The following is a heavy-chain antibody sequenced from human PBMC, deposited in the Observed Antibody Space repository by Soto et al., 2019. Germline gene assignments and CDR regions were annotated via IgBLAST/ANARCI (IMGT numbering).Heavy chain of an antibody. CDR1: GFSLSTSGVG. CDR3: ARVLATLPVFAFDV. Sequence: SGPTLVNPTQTLTLTCSFSGFSLSTSGVGVGWVRQPPGKALEWLALIYWSGDEHYRPSLKSRRTITKATSKNQVVLIMTDMGPMDTATYYCARVLATLPVFAFDVWGQGTTVTVSS. D-gene: IGHD6-6*01. J-gene: IGHJ3*01. V-gene: IGHV2-5*01. CDR2: IYWSGDE.